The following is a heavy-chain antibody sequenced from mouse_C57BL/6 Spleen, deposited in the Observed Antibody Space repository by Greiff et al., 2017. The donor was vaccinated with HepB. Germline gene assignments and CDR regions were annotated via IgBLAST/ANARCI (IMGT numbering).Heavy chain of an antibody. CDR2: IWTGGGT. CDR3: ARVRETNLFAY. D-gene: IGHD6-1*01. CDR1: GFSFTSYA. V-gene: IGHV2-9-1*01. Sequence: QVQLQQSGPGLVAPSQRLSITCTVSGFSFTSYAISWVRQPPGKGLEWLGVIWTGGGTNYNSALKSRLSISKDNSKSQVFLTMNSLQTDDTARYYCARVRETNLFAYWGQGTLVTVSA. J-gene: IGHJ3*01.